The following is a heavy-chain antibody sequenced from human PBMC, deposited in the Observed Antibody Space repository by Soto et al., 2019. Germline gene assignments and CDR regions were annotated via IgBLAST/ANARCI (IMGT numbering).Heavy chain of an antibody. CDR1: GGSISSGGYS. J-gene: IGHJ5*02. V-gene: IGHV4-30-2*01. CDR2: IYHSGST. Sequence: QLQLQESGSGLVKPSQTLSLTCAVSGGSISSGGYSWSWIRQPPGKGLEWIGYIYHSGSTYYNPSHKSRVTISVDRSKNQFSLKLSSVTAADTAVYYCARVFRIAAAGTSVGFDPWGQGTLVTVSS. CDR3: ARVFRIAAAGTSVGFDP. D-gene: IGHD6-13*01.